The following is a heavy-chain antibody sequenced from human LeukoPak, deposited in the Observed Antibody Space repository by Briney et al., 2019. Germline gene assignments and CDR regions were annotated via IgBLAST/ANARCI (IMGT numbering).Heavy chain of an antibody. D-gene: IGHD1-7*01. CDR1: GIKVNIFG. CDR3: VKDATPMNSIWDYFDS. J-gene: IGHJ4*02. V-gene: IGHV3-23*01. Sequence: GGSLRLSCVASGIKVNIFGMSWGRQAPGKGLGWVSRVGGGNDIHYADSVKGRLTGSRDDAKNTVYLQMNSLRVEDTATYFCVKDATPMNSIWDYFDSWGQGPLVTAS. CDR2: VGGGNDI.